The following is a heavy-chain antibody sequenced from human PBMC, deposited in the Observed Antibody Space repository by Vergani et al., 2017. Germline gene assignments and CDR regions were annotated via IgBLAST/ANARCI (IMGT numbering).Heavy chain of an antibody. Sequence: QLQLQESGPGLVKPSETLSLTCTVSGGSISSSSYYWGWIRQPPGKGLEWIGSIYYSGSTYYNPSLKSRVTISVDTSKNQFSLKLSSVTAADTAVYYCARFLLWLYWFDPGGQGTLVTVSS. CDR3: ARFLLWLYWFDP. D-gene: IGHD2/OR15-2a*01. CDR1: GGSISSSSYY. CDR2: IYYSGST. V-gene: IGHV4-39*07. J-gene: IGHJ5*02.